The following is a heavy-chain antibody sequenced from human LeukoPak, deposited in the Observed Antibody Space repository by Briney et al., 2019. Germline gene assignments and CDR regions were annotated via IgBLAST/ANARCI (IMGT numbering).Heavy chain of an antibody. Sequence: PGGSLRLSCVASGFPYDVQTMSWVRQAPGKGLEWVASMREDGREIHYVDSVKGRFTISRDNPKNSLYLQMNSLRAEDTAMYYCARGGATGGRFENWGQGTLVTVSS. CDR3: ARGGATGGRFEN. J-gene: IGHJ4*02. CDR2: MREDGREI. V-gene: IGHV3-7*01. CDR1: GFPYDVQT. D-gene: IGHD1-26*01.